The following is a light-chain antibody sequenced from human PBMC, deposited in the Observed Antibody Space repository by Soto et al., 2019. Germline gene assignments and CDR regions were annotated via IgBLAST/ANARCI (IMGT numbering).Light chain of an antibody. CDR2: DVS. CDR1: QTIRTW. CDR3: KQYTTFWT. V-gene: IGKV1-5*01. Sequence: IQITQSPSTLAAALGYRVTITGRESQTIRTWLAWYEQKPGQAPKLLISDVSTLGSGVPSRFSGRGSGTDFTLNIRSLQPDDYATYYCKQYTTFWTFGQGPQVDI. J-gene: IGKJ1*01.